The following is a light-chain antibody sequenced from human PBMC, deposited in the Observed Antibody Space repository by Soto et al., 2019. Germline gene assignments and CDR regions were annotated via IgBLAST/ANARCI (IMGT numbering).Light chain of an antibody. V-gene: IGKV1-5*01. J-gene: IGKJ1*01. Sequence: DIQMTQSPSTLSASVGDRVTITCRASQSISSWLAWYQQKPGKAPKLLIYDASSLESGVPSRFSGSGSGTEFPHTIRSLQPDDFETYYCHHYNSYLTLGHGTKAQIK. CDR2: DAS. CDR1: QSISSW. CDR3: HHYNSYLT.